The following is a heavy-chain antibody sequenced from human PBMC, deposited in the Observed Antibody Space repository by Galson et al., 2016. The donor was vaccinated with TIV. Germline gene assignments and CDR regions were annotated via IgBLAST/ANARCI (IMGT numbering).Heavy chain of an antibody. V-gene: IGHV3-33*01. CDR1: GFTLPNYG. Sequence: SLRLSCATSGFTLPNYGMTWVRQAPGKGLEWVAVIWYDGTNTHYADSVKGRFTISKDNSENTLNLQMNTLRAEDTAVYYCARTGANTLYSGGYGGDDGFDFRGQGTMVTVSS. J-gene: IGHJ3*01. CDR2: IWYDGTNT. CDR3: ARTGANTLYSGGYGGDDGFDF. D-gene: IGHD1-26*01.